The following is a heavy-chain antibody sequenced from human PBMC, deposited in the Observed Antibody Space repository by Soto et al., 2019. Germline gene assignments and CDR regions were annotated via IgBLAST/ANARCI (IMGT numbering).Heavy chain of an antibody. Sequence: SVKVACNASGATLSRYAISWVRKAPLQGLEWMGGIIPIFGTANYAQKFQGRVTITADESTSTAYMELSSLRSEDTAVYYCAQRGALTHYYYGMDVWGQGTTVNVSS. CDR2: IIPIFGTA. CDR1: GATLSRYA. V-gene: IGHV1-69*13. CDR3: AQRGALTHYYYGMDV. J-gene: IGHJ6*01. D-gene: IGHD1-26*01.